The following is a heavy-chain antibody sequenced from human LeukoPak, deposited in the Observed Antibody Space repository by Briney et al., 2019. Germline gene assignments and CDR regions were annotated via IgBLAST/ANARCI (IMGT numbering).Heavy chain of an antibody. Sequence: GGSLRLSCAASGFTFSSYSMNWVRQAPGKGLEWVSSISSSSNYIYYADSVKGRFTISRDNAKNSLYLLMNSLRAEDTAVYYCARDQGGVGYWGQGTLVTVSS. CDR2: ISSSSNYI. D-gene: IGHD3-16*01. CDR1: GFTFSSYS. V-gene: IGHV3-21*01. CDR3: ARDQGGVGY. J-gene: IGHJ4*02.